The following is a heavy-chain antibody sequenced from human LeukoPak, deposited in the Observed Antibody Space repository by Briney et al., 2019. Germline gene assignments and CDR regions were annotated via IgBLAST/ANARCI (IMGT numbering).Heavy chain of an antibody. V-gene: IGHV4-34*01. D-gene: IGHD3-10*01. CDR1: GGSFSGYY. Sequence: SETLSLTCAVYGGSFSGYYWSWIRQPPGKGVGWMGEINHSGSTNYNPSLKSRVTISVDTSMPQFSLKLSSVTAAVTAVYSCARRVGYYYGSGSYYRNWIDPWGQGTLVTVSS. CDR2: INHSGST. J-gene: IGHJ5*02. CDR3: ARRVGYYYGSGSYYRNWIDP.